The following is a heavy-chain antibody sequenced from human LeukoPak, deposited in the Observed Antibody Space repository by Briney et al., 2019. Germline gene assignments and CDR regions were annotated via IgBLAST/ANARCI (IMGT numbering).Heavy chain of an antibody. D-gene: IGHD1-14*01. Sequence: SETLSLTCSVSGYSIRSGYHWAWIRQPPGKGLEWIGSINYSEKPYYNPSLKSRVTISVDTSKNQFSLKLSSVTAADTAVYYCARALDGNYFDYWGQGTLVTVSS. J-gene: IGHJ4*02. CDR3: ARALDGNYFDY. V-gene: IGHV4-38-2*02. CDR1: GYSIRSGYH. CDR2: INYSEKP.